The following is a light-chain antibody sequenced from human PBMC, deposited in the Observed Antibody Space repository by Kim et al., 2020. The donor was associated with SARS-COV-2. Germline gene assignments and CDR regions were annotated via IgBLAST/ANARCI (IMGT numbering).Light chain of an antibody. CDR1: QRISSNY. Sequence: EILLTQSPGTLSLSPGERATLSCRANQRISSNYLAWYQHKPGQSPGLLIHDASNRATGIPDRFSGSGSGTDFTLTISRLEPEDFAVYYCHQYIRSPYSFGQGTKLEI. CDR2: DAS. CDR3: HQYIRSPYS. V-gene: IGKV3-20*01. J-gene: IGKJ2*03.